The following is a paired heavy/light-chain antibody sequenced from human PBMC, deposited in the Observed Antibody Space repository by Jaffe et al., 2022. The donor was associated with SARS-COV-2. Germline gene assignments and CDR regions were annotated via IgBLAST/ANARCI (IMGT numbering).Light chain of an antibody. Sequence: DIQLTQSPSFLSASVGDRVTITCRASQGISSHLAWYQQKPGKVPKLLIYAASTLQGGVPSRFSGSESGTEFTLTIRSLQPEDFATYYCQQINGFPLTFGGGTKVEIK. CDR2: AAS. V-gene: IGKV1-9*01. CDR3: QQINGFPLT. J-gene: IGKJ4*01. CDR1: QGISSH.
Heavy chain of an antibody. CDR1: GFSFSNYW. CDR3: APSIVPTVTRSYLDS. J-gene: IGHJ4*02. Sequence: EVQLVESGGGLVQPGGSLRLSCAASGFSFSNYWMNWVRQAPGKGLEWVASINVDGSDAHYVDSVEGRFTLSRDNARTSLYLQMNSLRAEDTAVYYCAPSIVPTVTRSYLDSWGQGTLVTVSS. V-gene: IGHV3-7*01. D-gene: IGHD6-6*01. CDR2: INVDGSDA.